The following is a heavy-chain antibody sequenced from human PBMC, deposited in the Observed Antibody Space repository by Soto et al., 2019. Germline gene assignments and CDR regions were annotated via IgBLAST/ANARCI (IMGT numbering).Heavy chain of an antibody. CDR2: VQPSDSVP. D-gene: IGHD4-17*01. CDR1: GYIFTNSW. J-gene: IGHJ4*02. Sequence: GESLKISLYATGYIFTNSWIAWVRQMPGKGLEWMGSVQPSDSVPRYSPSFQGQVTISADSPLFTTDSPFNSLEASDTAIDFCARSDGGNSRFAFWGRGTLVTVSS. V-gene: IGHV5-51*04. CDR3: ARSDGGNSRFAF.